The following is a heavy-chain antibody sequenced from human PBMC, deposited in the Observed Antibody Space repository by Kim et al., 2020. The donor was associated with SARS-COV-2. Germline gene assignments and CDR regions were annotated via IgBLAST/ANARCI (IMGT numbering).Heavy chain of an antibody. CDR1: GFTFGDYA. CDR2: IRSKAYGGTT. D-gene: IGHD3-3*01. J-gene: IGHJ5*02. CDR3: TRAWGDWSGYYTNWFDP. V-gene: IGHV3-49*03. Sequence: GGSLRLSCTASGFTFGDYAMSWFRQAPGKGLEWVGFIRSKAYGGTTAYAAYEKGRFTISRDDSKSIAYLQMNSLKTEDTAVYYCTRAWGDWSGYYTNWFDPWGPRALFTVSS.